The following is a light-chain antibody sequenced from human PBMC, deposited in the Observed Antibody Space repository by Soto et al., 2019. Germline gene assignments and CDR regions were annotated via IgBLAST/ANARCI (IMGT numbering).Light chain of an antibody. CDR1: QSVSSY. V-gene: IGKV3-11*01. J-gene: IGKJ4*01. Sequence: EIVLTQSPATLSLSPGERATLSCRASQSVSSYLAWYQQKPGQAPRLLISDASNRATGIPARFSGSGSGTDFTLTVSRLEPEDFAVYYCQHRRDWPLTFGGGTKVEI. CDR2: DAS. CDR3: QHRRDWPLT.